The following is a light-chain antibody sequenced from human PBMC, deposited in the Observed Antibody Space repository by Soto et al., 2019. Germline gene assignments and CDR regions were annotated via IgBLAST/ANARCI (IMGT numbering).Light chain of an antibody. CDR3: LLYNIYPFT. J-gene: IGKJ4*01. Sequence: LVTRTRSSLSASVVDRVPMTCRASQGISDSLAWYQQKPGRVPKRLIYGASTLQSWAPSRFSGSASGAAFTLTISSLQPEDFTTYYCLLYNIYPFTFCGGTNVDIK. CDR1: QGISDS. CDR2: GAS. V-gene: IGKV1-17*01.